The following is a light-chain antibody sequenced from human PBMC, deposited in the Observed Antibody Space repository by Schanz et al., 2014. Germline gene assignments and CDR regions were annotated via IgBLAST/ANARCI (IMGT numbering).Light chain of an antibody. Sequence: DIQMTQSPSTLSASVGDRVTITCRASLSIGTWLAWYQQKAGKAPKLLIYDASRLESGVSSRFSGSGSGTEFTLTISSLQPDDFATYYCQKYDRAPWTFGQGTRVEIK. CDR3: QKYDRAPWT. J-gene: IGKJ1*01. CDR2: DAS. V-gene: IGKV1-5*01. CDR1: LSIGTW.